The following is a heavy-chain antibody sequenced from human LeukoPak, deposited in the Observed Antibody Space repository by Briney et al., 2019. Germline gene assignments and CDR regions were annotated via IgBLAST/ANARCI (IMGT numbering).Heavy chain of an antibody. CDR3: ARDPQYYYDQGPLDY. CDR2: ISSSGSTI. CDR1: GFTFSDYY. V-gene: IGHV3-11*01. J-gene: IGHJ4*02. Sequence: GGTLRLSCAASGFTFSDYYMSWIRQAPGKGLEWVSYISSSGSTIYYADSVKGRFTISRDNAKNSLYLQMNSLRAEDTAVYDCARDPQYYYDQGPLDYWGQGTLVTVSS. D-gene: IGHD3-22*01.